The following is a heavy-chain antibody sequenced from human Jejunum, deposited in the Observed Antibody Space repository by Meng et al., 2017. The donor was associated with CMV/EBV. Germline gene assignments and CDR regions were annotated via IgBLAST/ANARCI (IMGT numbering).Heavy chain of an antibody. CDR1: GFTVSSNY. J-gene: IGHJ4*02. CDR3: ATLNYGSGSSSDY. Sequence: EVQLVWSGGGLVHPGGALRLSCADSGFTVSSNYMSWVRQAPGKGLEWVSVIYSGGSTYYADSVKGRFTISRDNSKNTLYLQMNSLRVEDTAVYYCATLNYGSGSSSDYWGQGTLVTVSS. V-gene: IGHV3-66*04. CDR2: IYSGGST. D-gene: IGHD3-10*01.